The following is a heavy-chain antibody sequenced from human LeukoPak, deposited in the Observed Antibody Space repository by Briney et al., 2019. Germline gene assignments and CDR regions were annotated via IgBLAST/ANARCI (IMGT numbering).Heavy chain of an antibody. Sequence: GGSLRLSCAASGFTFSNYDMPWVRQATGKGLELVSAIGTAGDTYYADSVKGRFTISRDNSKNTLYLQMNSLRAEDTAVYYCTRGPWGYDSSGSTPGGLDYWGQGTLVTVSS. CDR1: GFTFSNYD. CDR3: TRGPWGYDSSGSTPGGLDY. V-gene: IGHV3-13*01. D-gene: IGHD3-22*01. J-gene: IGHJ4*02. CDR2: IGTAGDT.